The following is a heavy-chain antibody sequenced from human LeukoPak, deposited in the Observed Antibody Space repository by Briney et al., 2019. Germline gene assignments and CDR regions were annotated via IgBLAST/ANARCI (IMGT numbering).Heavy chain of an antibody. CDR1: TSR. Sequence: GASVKVSSKATSRISWVRQAPGQGLEWMGWIGSYGGDTYYAQKFQGRVTVTTDTSTSTVYMELRSLRSDDTAVYYCARDLWNFYDDSGYYRDFDSWGQGTLVTVSS. CDR2: IGSYGGDT. V-gene: IGHV1-18*01. D-gene: IGHD3-22*01. CDR3: ARDLWNFYDDSGYYRDFDS. J-gene: IGHJ5*01.